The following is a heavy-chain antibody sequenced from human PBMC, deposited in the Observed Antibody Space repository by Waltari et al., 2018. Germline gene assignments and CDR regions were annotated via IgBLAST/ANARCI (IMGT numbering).Heavy chain of an antibody. Sequence: EVQLVESGGGPVKPGGSLRLSCAASGFTFSSYSMNWVRQAPGKGLEWVSSISSSSSYIYYADSVKGRFTISRDNAKNSLYLQMNSLRAEDTAVYYCAREAFTISYFDYWGQGTLVTVSS. J-gene: IGHJ4*02. CDR2: ISSSSSYI. V-gene: IGHV3-21*01. D-gene: IGHD3-3*01. CDR3: AREAFTISYFDY. CDR1: GFTFSSYS.